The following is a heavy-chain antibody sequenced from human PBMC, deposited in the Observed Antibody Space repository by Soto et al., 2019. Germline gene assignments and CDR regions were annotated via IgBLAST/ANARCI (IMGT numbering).Heavy chain of an antibody. CDR1: GFTFSTYW. V-gene: IGHV3-74*01. J-gene: IGHJ3*02. Sequence: EVQLVESGGGLVQPGGSLRLSCAASGFTFSTYWMHWVRQAPEKGLLWVSHINGDGSYTDFADSVKGRFTISRVNAKNTVYLQMQSLRVEDTAVYFCVRTWHGFDIWGPGTMVTVSS. CDR3: VRTWHGFDI. CDR2: INGDGSYT.